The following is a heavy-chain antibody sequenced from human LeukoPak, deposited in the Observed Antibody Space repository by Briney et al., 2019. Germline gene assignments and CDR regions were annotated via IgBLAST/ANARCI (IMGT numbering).Heavy chain of an antibody. Sequence: ASVKVSCKASGYTFTSYGISWVRQAPGQGLEWMGWISAYNGNTNYAQKLQGRVTMTTDTSTSTAYMELRSLRSDDTAVYYCASCSSGWSEFDYWSQGTLVTVSS. CDR2: ISAYNGNT. CDR1: GYTFTSYG. CDR3: ASCSSGWSEFDY. V-gene: IGHV1-18*01. J-gene: IGHJ4*02. D-gene: IGHD6-19*01.